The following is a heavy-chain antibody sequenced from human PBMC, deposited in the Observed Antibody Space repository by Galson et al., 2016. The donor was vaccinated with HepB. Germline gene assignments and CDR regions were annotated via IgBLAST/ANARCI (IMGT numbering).Heavy chain of an antibody. J-gene: IGHJ3*02. D-gene: IGHD3-22*01. V-gene: IGHV3-30*03. CDR1: GFTFSGYA. CDR2: ISYDGSNK. CDR3: ASLRSGSYAFDI. Sequence: SLRLSCAASGFTFSGYAMHWVRQAPGKGLEWEAVISYDGSNKYYADSVKGRFTISRDNSKNTRYLQMNSLRAEDTAVYYCASLRSGSYAFDIWGQGTMVTVSS.